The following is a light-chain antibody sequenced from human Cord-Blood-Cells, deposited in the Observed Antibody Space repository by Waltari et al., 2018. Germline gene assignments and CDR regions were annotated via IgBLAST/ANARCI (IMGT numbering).Light chain of an antibody. CDR3: CSYAGSSTYV. V-gene: IGLV2-23*01. J-gene: IGLJ1*01. CDR1: SSDVGGFNL. CDR2: EGS. Sequence: QSPLTQPASVSGSPGQPTTISSTGTSSDVGGFNLFPWYQQHPGKAPKLMIYEGSKRPSGVSNRFSGSKSGNTASLTISGLQAEDEADYYCCSYAGSSTYVFGTGTKVTVL.